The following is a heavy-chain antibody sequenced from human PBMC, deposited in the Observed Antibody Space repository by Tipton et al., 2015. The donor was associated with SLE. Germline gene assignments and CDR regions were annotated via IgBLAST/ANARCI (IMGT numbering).Heavy chain of an antibody. V-gene: IGHV3-21*03. CDR1: GFTFSSYA. CDR2: ISSSSSYI. Sequence: SLRLSCAASGFTFSSYAMHWVRQAPGKGLEWVSSISSSSSYIYNADSVKGRFTISGDNAKNSLYLQMNSLRAEDTAVYYCARMVQGVHNWFDPWGQGTLVTVSS. CDR3: ARMVQGVHNWFDP. D-gene: IGHD3-10*01. J-gene: IGHJ5*02.